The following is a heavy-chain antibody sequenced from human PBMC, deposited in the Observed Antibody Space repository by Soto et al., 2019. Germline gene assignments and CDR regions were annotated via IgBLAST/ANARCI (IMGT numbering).Heavy chain of an antibody. CDR2: IYSGGTT. Sequence: GGSLRLSCAASGFTVSSNYMSWVRQAPGKGLEWVSVIYSGGTTYYADSVKGRFTISRDHSKNTLYLQMNSLRAEDTAVYYCARDRWYGFDYWGQGTLVTGSS. D-gene: IGHD2-15*01. CDR1: GFTVSSNY. J-gene: IGHJ4*02. CDR3: ARDRWYGFDY. V-gene: IGHV3-53*01.